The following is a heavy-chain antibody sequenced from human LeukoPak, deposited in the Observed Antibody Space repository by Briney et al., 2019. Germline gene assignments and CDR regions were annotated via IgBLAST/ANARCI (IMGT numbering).Heavy chain of an antibody. CDR1: GFTFSSYW. CDR3: AKELYYGSSGPLYFDY. CDR2: IKQDGSEK. D-gene: IGHD3-22*01. V-gene: IGHV3-7*03. J-gene: IGHJ4*02. Sequence: PGGSLRLSCAASGFTFSSYWMSWVRQAPGKGLEWVANIKQDGSEKYYVDSVKGRFTISRDNAKNSLYLQMNSLRAEDTALYYCAKELYYGSSGPLYFDYRGQGTLVTVSS.